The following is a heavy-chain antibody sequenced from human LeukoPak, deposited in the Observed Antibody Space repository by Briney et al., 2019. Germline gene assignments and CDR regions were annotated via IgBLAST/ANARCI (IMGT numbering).Heavy chain of an antibody. J-gene: IGHJ6*02. CDR2: IYYSGST. V-gene: IGHV4-31*03. CDR3: ARGGTTEPGYYYGMDV. Sequence: SETLSLTCTVSGGSISSGGYYWSWIRQHPGKGLEWIGYIYYSGSTYYNPSLKSRVTISVDTSKNQFSLKLSSVTAADTAVYYCARGGTTEPGYYYGMDVWGQGTTVTVSS. CDR1: GGSISSGGYY. D-gene: IGHD1-7*01.